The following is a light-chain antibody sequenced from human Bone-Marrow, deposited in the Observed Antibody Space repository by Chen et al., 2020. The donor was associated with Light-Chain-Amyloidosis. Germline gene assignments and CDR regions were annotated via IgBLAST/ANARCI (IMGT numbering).Light chain of an antibody. Sequence: QSALTQPVSVSGSPGQSITISCTGTSSDVGGYIYVSWYQQHPGKAPNLMIYDVSNRPSGVSTRFSGSKSGNTFSRTISGLQAEAEADYYCSSYTTSSTRVFGGGTKVTVL. CDR3: SSYTTSSTRV. J-gene: IGLJ3*02. V-gene: IGLV2-14*03. CDR2: DVS. CDR1: SSDVGGYIY.